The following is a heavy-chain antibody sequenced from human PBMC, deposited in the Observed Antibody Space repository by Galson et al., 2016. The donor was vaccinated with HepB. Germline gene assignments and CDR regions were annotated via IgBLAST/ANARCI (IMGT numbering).Heavy chain of an antibody. J-gene: IGHJ4*02. D-gene: IGHD6-13*01. CDR1: GFTFSRYG. CDR3: AKEAPIAAPGTNDC. Sequence: SLRLSCAASGFTFSRYGMHWVRQAPGKGLEWVAVISYDGGGKHYADSVKGRFTVSRDNSKNTLYLQMNSLRAEDTAIYYCAKEAPIAAPGTNDCWGQGTQVTVSS. CDR2: ISYDGGGK. V-gene: IGHV3-30*12.